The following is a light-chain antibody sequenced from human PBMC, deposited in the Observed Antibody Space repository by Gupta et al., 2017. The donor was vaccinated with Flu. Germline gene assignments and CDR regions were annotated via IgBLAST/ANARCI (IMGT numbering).Light chain of an antibody. CDR3: QQYFSSLIT. CDR1: QSLSSNY. Sequence: EIVLAQSPGTLSLSPGERATLSCRASQSLSSNYLAWYQQKPGQAPRLLIYGASRRAAGIPDRFSGSGSGTDFTLTISRLEPEDFAVYYCQQYFSSLITFGPGTTVGIK. CDR2: GAS. V-gene: IGKV3-20*01. J-gene: IGKJ3*01.